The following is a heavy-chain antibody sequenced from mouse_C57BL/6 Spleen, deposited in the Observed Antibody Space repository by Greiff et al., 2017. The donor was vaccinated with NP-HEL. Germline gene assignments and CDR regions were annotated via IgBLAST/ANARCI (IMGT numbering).Heavy chain of an antibody. J-gene: IGHJ3*01. Sequence: EVQLQQSGPELVKPGASVKIPCKASGYTFTDYNMDWVKQSHGKSLEWIGDINPNNGGTIYNQKFKGKATLTVDKSSSTAYMELRSLTSEDTAVYYCALRRGWFAYWGQGTLVTVSA. CDR2: INPNNGGT. CDR1: GYTFTDYN. V-gene: IGHV1-18*01. CDR3: ALRRGWFAY.